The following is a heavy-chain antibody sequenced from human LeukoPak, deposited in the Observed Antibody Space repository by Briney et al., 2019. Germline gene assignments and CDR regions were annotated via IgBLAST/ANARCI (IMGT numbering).Heavy chain of an antibody. CDR3: ARVINCSSTSCYPNYGMDV. J-gene: IGHJ6*02. V-gene: IGHV4-34*01. Sequence: SETLSLTCAVYGGSFSGYYWSWIRQPPGKGLEWIGEINHNGSTNYNPSLKSRVTISVDTSKNQFSLKLSSVTAADTAVYYCARVINCSSTSCYPNYGMDVWGQGTTVTVSS. D-gene: IGHD2-2*01. CDR1: GGSFSGYY. CDR2: INHNGST.